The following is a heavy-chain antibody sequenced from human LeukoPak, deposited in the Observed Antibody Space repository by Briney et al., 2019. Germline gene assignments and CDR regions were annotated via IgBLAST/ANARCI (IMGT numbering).Heavy chain of an antibody. CDR1: RFTFSSYG. D-gene: IGHD2/OR15-2a*01. CDR3: AREGPRGNSQFDY. J-gene: IGHJ4*02. V-gene: IGHV3-33*01. Sequence: GGSLRLSCAASRFTFSSYGMHWVCQAPGKGLEWVALIWYDGSNKYYTDSVKGRLTISRDNSKNTLYLQMNSLRAEDTAIYYCAREGPRGNSQFDYWGQGTLVTVSS. CDR2: IWYDGSNK.